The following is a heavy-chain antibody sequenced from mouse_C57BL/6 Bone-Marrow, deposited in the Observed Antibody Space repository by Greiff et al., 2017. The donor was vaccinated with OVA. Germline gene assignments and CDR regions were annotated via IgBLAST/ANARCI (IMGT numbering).Heavy chain of an antibody. CDR2: INPSSGYT. V-gene: IGHV1-4*01. CDR1: GYTFTSYT. D-gene: IGHD2-4*01. J-gene: IGHJ3*01. CDR3: ADYDYDGGFAY. Sequence: VQLQQSGAELARPGASVKMSCKASGYTFTSYTMHWVKQRPGQGLEWIGYINPSSGYTKYNQKFKDKATLTVDKSSSTAYMQLSSLTSEDSAVYYCADYDYDGGFAYWGQGTLVTVSA.